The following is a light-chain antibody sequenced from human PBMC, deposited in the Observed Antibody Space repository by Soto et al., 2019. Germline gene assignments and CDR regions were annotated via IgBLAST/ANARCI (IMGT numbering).Light chain of an antibody. Sequence: EIVLTQSPATLSLSPGERATLSCRASQSVSTYLAWYQQKPGQAPRLLIYDASNRATGIPARFSGSGSGTDFILTISRREPEDFSVYYCQQRRNWLTFGGGTKVEIK. CDR3: QQRRNWLT. CDR1: QSVSTY. V-gene: IGKV3-11*01. CDR2: DAS. J-gene: IGKJ4*01.